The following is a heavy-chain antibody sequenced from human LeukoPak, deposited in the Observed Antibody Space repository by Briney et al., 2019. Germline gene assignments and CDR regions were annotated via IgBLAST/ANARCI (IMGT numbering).Heavy chain of an antibody. V-gene: IGHV3-53*01. CDR3: ARVRRQVGSRWFDS. J-gene: IGHJ5*01. Sequence: GGSLRLSCAASGFPFSPNYMSWVRQAPGKGLEWVSVINTGGSAFYADSVKGRFTISRDNSNNTLYLQMNSLRAEDAAVYYCARVRRQVGSRWFDSWGQGILVTVSS. CDR2: INTGGSA. CDR1: GFPFSPNY. D-gene: IGHD1-26*01.